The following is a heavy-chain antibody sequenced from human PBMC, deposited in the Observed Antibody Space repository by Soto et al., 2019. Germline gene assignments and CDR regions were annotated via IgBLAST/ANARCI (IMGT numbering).Heavy chain of an antibody. CDR3: ARGDLSYYYDSSGSLDAFDI. V-gene: IGHV1-2*02. CDR2: INPNSGGT. J-gene: IGHJ3*02. Sequence: QVQLVQSGAEVKKPGASVKVSCKASGYTFTGYYMHWVRQAPGQGLEWMGWINPNSGGTNYAQKFQGRVTITADESTSTAYMELSSLRSEDTAVYYCARGDLSYYYDSSGSLDAFDIWGQGTMVTVSS. CDR1: GYTFTGYY. D-gene: IGHD3-22*01.